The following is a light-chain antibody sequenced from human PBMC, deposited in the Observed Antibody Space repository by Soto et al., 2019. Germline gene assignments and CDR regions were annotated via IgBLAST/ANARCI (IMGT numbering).Light chain of an antibody. Sequence: EIVMTQSPASLSVSPGDGATLSCWASQSVASNVAWYQQKPGQGPRLLIHGASTRAAGVPARFXXXGXGTXXXXXXXXXXXEXFAVYXCQQYHNWPPQYTFGQGTKLQIK. CDR2: GAS. V-gene: IGKV3-15*01. CDR3: QQYHNWPPQYT. J-gene: IGKJ2*01. CDR1: QSVASN.